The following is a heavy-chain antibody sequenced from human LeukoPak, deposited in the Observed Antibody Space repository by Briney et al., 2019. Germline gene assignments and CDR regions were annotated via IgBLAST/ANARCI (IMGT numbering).Heavy chain of an antibody. V-gene: IGHV3-21*01. CDR1: GFTFSSYS. Sequence: PGGSLRLSCAASGFTFSSYSMNWVRQAPGKGLEWVSSISSSSSYIYYADSVKGRSTISRDNAKNSLYLQMNSLRAEDTAVYYCARGLAGNAFDIWGQGTMVTVSS. CDR3: ARGLAGNAFDI. D-gene: IGHD1-26*01. CDR2: ISSSSSYI. J-gene: IGHJ3*02.